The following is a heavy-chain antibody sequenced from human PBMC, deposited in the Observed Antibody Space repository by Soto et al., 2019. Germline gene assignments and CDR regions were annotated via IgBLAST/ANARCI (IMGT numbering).Heavy chain of an antibody. Sequence: QVQLVESGGGVVQPGRSLRLSCAASGLTFSSYAMHWVRQAPGKGLEWVAVISNDGSKKYYADSVKGRFTISRDNSKNTLYLQMNSLRAEDTAVYYCASKVVTYFDYWGQGTLVTVSS. V-gene: IGHV3-30-3*01. CDR3: ASKVVTYFDY. CDR1: GLTFSSYA. CDR2: ISNDGSKK. D-gene: IGHD3-22*01. J-gene: IGHJ4*02.